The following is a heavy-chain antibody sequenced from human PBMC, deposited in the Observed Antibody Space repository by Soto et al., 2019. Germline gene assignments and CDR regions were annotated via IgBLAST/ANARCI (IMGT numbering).Heavy chain of an antibody. J-gene: IGHJ4*02. CDR1: GGSISTSRSY. CDR3: ARPRQGGVITSYFED. D-gene: IGHD2-21*01. CDR2: IFYSGST. V-gene: IGHV4-39*01. Sequence: SETLSLTCNVSGGSISTSRSYWAWIRQPPGKGLEWLANIFYSGSTYYNPSLTSRVTVSVHTSKNQVSLKLNSVTAADTATYYCARPRQGGVITSYFEDWGPGSLVTVSS.